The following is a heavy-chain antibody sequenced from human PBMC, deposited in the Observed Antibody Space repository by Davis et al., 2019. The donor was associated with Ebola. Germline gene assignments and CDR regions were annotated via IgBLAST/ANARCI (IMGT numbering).Heavy chain of an antibody. Sequence: MPSDTLSLPCTVSGGSISSYYWSWIRQPPGKGLEWIGYIYYVGSTNDNPSLKSRVTISVDTSKNQFSLKLSSVTAAHTAVYYCARLDSGSYGGLDYWGQGTLVTVSS. CDR1: GGSISSYY. D-gene: IGHD1-26*01. J-gene: IGHJ4*02. CDR3: ARLDSGSYGGLDY. CDR2: IYYVGST. V-gene: IGHV4-59*01.